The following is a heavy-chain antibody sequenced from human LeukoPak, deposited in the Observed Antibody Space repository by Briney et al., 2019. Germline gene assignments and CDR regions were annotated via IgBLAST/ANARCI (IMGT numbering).Heavy chain of an antibody. CDR2: ISSSSSYI. V-gene: IGHV3-21*04. Sequence: PGGSLRLSCAASGFTFSSYSMNWVRQAPGKGLEWVSSISSSSSYIYYADSVKGRFTISRDNSKNTLYLQMNSLRAEDTAVYYCAKDLISAIPINYFDYWGQGTLVTVSS. J-gene: IGHJ4*02. D-gene: IGHD2-21*01. CDR3: AKDLISAIPINYFDY. CDR1: GFTFSSYS.